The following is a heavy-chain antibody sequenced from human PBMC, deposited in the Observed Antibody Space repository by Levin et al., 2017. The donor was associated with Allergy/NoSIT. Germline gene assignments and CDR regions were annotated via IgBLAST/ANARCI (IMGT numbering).Heavy chain of an antibody. V-gene: IGHV4-59*01. CDR3: AREGWFGELDY. D-gene: IGHD3-10*01. CDR1: GGSISSYY. CDR2: IYYSGST. J-gene: IGHJ4*02. Sequence: GSLRLSCTVSGGSISSYYWSWIRQPPGKGLEWIGYIYYSGSTNYNPSLKSRVTISVDTSKNQFSLKLSSVTAADTAVYYCAREGWFGELDYWGQGTLVTVSS.